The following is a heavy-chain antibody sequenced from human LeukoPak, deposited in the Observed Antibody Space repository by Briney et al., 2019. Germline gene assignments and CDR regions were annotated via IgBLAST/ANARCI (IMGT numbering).Heavy chain of an antibody. D-gene: IGHD4-17*01. CDR2: IYYSGST. Sequence: SETLSLTCTVSGGSISEYYWSWIRQPPGKGLEWIAYIYYSGSTNYNPSLKSRVTISVDTSKNQFSLKLSSVTAADTAVYYCARHQDYGGYPLDYWGQGTLVTVSS. CDR3: ARHQDYGGYPLDY. J-gene: IGHJ4*02. V-gene: IGHV4-59*08. CDR1: GGSISEYY.